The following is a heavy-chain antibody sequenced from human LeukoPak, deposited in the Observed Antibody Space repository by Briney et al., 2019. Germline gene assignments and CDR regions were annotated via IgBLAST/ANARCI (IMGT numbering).Heavy chain of an antibody. Sequence: SQTLSLTCTVSGDSISSGDYYWSWIRQPAGKGLEWIGRISSSGSTNYNPSLKSRVTISVDTSKNQFSLKLSSVTAADTAVYYCARLLGPLDYVWGSSRSKWGQGTLVTVSS. D-gene: IGHD3-16*02. V-gene: IGHV4-61*02. J-gene: IGHJ4*02. CDR2: ISSSGST. CDR3: ARLLGPLDYVWGSSRSK. CDR1: GDSISSGDYY.